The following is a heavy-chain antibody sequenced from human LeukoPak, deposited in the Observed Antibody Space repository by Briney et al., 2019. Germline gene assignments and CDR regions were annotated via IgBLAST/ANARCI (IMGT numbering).Heavy chain of an antibody. CDR3: ARAYDSSGYYFFFDY. V-gene: IGHV1-2*06. CDR1: GYTFTGYY. Sequence: ASVKVSCKASGYTFTGYYMHQVRQAPGQGLEWMGRINPNSGGTNYAQKFQGRVTMTRDTSISTAYMELSRLRSDDTAVYYCARAYDSSGYYFFFDYWGQGTLVTVSS. D-gene: IGHD3-22*01. CDR2: INPNSGGT. J-gene: IGHJ4*02.